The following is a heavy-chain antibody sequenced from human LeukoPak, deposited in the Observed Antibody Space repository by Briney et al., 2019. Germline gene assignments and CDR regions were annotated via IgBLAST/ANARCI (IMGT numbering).Heavy chain of an antibody. CDR2: INPNSGGT. CDR1: GYTFTGYY. V-gene: IGHV1-2*02. D-gene: IGHD1-14*01. Sequence: ASVKVSCKASGYTFTGYYMHWVRQAPGQGLEWMGWINPNSGGTNYAQKFQGSVTMTRDTSISTAYMELSRLRSDDTAVYYCARGKPNYYYYMDVWGKGTTVTVSS. CDR3: ARGKPNYYYYMDV. J-gene: IGHJ6*03.